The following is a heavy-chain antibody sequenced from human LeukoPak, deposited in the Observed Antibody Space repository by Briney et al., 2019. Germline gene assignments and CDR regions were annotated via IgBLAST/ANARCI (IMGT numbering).Heavy chain of an antibody. Sequence: SETLSLTCAVYGGSFSGYYWSWIRQPPGKGLEWIGEINHSGSTNYNPSLKSRVTISVDTSKNQFSLKLSSVTAADTAVYYCAGSNPGIAAAWGQGTLVTVSS. CDR2: INHSGST. CDR1: GGSFSGYY. J-gene: IGHJ4*02. CDR3: AGSNPGIAAA. D-gene: IGHD6-13*01. V-gene: IGHV4-34*01.